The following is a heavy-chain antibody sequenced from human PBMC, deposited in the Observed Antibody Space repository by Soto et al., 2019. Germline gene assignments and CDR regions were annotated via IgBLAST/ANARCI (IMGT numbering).Heavy chain of an antibody. CDR3: ARGSYYYGMDV. CDR2: ISSSSTYT. J-gene: IGHJ6*02. Sequence: QVQLVESGGGLVKPGGSLRLSCAASGFTFSDYYMSWIRQAPGKGLEWVSYISSSSTYTNYADSVKGRFTISRDNAKNSLYLQMNSLRAEDTAVYYSARGSYYYGMDVWGQGTTVTVSS. V-gene: IGHV3-11*05. CDR1: GFTFSDYY.